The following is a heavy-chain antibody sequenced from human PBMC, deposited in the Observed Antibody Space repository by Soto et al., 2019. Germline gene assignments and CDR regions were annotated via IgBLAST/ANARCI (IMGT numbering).Heavy chain of an antibody. Sequence: GGSLRLSCAASGFTFSSYAMGWVRQAPGKGLEWVSAISGSGGSTYYADSVKGRFTISRDNSKNTLYLQMNSLRAEDTAVYYCAKGPHIPTAMVTWFDYWGQGTLVTVSS. CDR1: GFTFSSYA. J-gene: IGHJ4*02. CDR3: AKGPHIPTAMVTWFDY. D-gene: IGHD5-18*01. V-gene: IGHV3-23*01. CDR2: ISGSGGST.